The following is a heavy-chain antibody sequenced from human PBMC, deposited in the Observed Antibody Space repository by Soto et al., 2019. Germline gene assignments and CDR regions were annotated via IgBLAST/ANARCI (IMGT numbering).Heavy chain of an antibody. CDR3: VRDGVGATTVDY. CDR2: ISTYNGNT. Sequence: QVQLVQSGIEVKKPGASVKVSCKASGYTFTSYGISWVRQAPGQGLEWMGWISTYNGNTNYAQNLQGRVTMTTDTSTSTVDMELWSLGSDDTAVYYCVRDGVGATTVDYWGRGTLVTVSS. CDR1: GYTFTSYG. D-gene: IGHD1-26*01. J-gene: IGHJ4*02. V-gene: IGHV1-18*01.